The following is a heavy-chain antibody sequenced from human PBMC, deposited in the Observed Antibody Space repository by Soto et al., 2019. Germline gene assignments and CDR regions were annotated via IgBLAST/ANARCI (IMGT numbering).Heavy chain of an antibody. V-gene: IGHV4-34*01. CDR3: ERGRRTMAKKNWFDP. CDR2: INHSGST. Sequence: SETLTLTCAVYGLSFSGYYWSWIRQPPGKGLEWIGEINHSGSTNYNPSLKSRVTISVDTSKNQFSLKLSSVTAADTAVYYCERGRRTMAKKNWFDPWGQGTLVTVSS. CDR1: GLSFSGYY. D-gene: IGHD3-10*01. J-gene: IGHJ5*02.